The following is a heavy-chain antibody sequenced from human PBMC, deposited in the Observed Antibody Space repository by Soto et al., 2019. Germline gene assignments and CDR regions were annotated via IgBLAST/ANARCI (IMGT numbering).Heavy chain of an antibody. CDR2: ISGSGGST. Sequence: PGGSLRLSCAASGFTFSSYAMSWVRQAPGKGLEWVSAISGSGGSTNYADSVKGRFTISRDNAKNSLYLQMNSLRAEDTAVYYCARSPAPRYFDWFPLWGQGTMVTVSS. V-gene: IGHV3-23*01. CDR1: GFTFSSYA. CDR3: ARSPAPRYFDWFPL. J-gene: IGHJ3*01. D-gene: IGHD3-9*01.